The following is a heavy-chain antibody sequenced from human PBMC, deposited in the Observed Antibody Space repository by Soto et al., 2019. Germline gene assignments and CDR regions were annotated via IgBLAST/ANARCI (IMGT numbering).Heavy chain of an antibody. V-gene: IGHV1-2*04. CDR2: INPNSGGT. Sequence: QVQLVQSGAEVKKPGASVKVSCKASGYTFTGYYMHWVRQAPGQGLEWMGWINPNSGGTNYAQKFQGWVTMTRDTSISTAYMERSRLRADDTGVYYCARGYYGSGRTDYYYYGMDVWGQGTTVTVSS. J-gene: IGHJ6*02. CDR1: GYTFTGYY. D-gene: IGHD3-10*01. CDR3: ARGYYGSGRTDYYYYGMDV.